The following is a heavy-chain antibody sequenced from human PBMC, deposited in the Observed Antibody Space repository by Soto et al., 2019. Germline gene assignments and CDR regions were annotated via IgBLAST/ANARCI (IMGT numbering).Heavy chain of an antibody. CDR2: MNPNSGNT. V-gene: IGHV1-8*01. J-gene: IGHJ6*03. D-gene: IGHD6-19*01. CDR1: GYTFSSYD. Sequence: ASVKVSGKASGYTFSSYDINWVRQATGQGLEWMGWMNPNSGNTGYTQKFQGRVTMTRNTSISTAYMELSSLRSEDTAVYYCARAPSSSGWGNYYYYMDVWGKGTTVTVSS. CDR3: ARAPSSSGWGNYYYYMDV.